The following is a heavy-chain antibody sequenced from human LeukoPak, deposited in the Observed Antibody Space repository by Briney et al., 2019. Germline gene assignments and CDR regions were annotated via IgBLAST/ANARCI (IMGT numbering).Heavy chain of an antibody. V-gene: IGHV1-18*01. CDR3: ARATIRYSSGFAPGY. CDR2: ISAYSGNT. D-gene: IGHD6-19*01. Sequence: ASVKVSCKASGYTFTSYGISRVRQAPGQGLEWMGWISAYSGNTNYAQKLQGRVTMTTDTSTSTAYMELRSLRSDDTAVYYCARATIRYSSGFAPGYWGQGTLVTVSS. CDR1: GYTFTSYG. J-gene: IGHJ4*02.